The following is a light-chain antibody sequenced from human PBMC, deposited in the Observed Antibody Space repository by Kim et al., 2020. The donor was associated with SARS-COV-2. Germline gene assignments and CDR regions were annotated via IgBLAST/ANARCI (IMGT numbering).Light chain of an antibody. J-gene: IGKJ1*01. CDR1: QDIANS. CDR3: QKYNSAPWT. CDR2: AAS. V-gene: IGKV1-27*01. Sequence: ASVGDRDTITCRASQDIANSLAWYQQKPGKVPKVLIYAASTLQSGVPSLFSGSGSGTEFTLTIGSLQTEDVATYYCQKYNSAPWTFGPGTKVEI.